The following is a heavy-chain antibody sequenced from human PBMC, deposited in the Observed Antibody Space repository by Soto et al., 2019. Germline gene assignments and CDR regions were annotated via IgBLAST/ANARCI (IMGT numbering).Heavy chain of an antibody. D-gene: IGHD5-18*01. CDR3: ARSGYSYGPNPLLY. V-gene: IGHV4-31*03. J-gene: IGHJ4*02. CDR1: GGSISSGGYY. Sequence: SETLSLTCTVSGGSISSGGYYWSWIRQHPGKGLEWIGYIYYSGSTYYSPSLKSRVTISVDTSKNQFSLKLSSVTAADTAVYYCARSGYSYGPNPLLYWGQGTLVTVS. CDR2: IYYSGST.